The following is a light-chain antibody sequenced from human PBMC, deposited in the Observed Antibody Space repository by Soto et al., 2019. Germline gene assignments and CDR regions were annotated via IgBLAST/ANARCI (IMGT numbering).Light chain of an antibody. Sequence: QSALTQPPSASGSPGQSVTISCTGTSSDIGGYDYVSWYQQHPGKAPKLIIYEVNKRPSGVPDRFSGSKSGNTASLIVSGLQAEDEAEYYCSSYAGSNNLVFAGGTKLTVL. CDR1: SSDIGGYDY. V-gene: IGLV2-8*01. J-gene: IGLJ3*02. CDR2: EVN. CDR3: SSYAGSNNLV.